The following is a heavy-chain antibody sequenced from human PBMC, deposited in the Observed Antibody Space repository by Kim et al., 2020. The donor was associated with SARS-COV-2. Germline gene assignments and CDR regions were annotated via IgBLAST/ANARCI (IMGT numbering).Heavy chain of an antibody. CDR2: IYYSGRT. CDR1: GGSISTSIYY. J-gene: IGHJ4*02. Sequence: SETLSLTCAVSGGSISTSIYYWGWIRQPPGKGLEWIGNIYYSGRTSYNPSLKSRVTISVDTSKNQFSLKLSSVTAADTAVYSCARTYNSAWYYDSWGQGTLVTVSS. CDR3: ARTYNSAWYYDS. D-gene: IGHD6-19*01. V-gene: IGHV4-39*01.